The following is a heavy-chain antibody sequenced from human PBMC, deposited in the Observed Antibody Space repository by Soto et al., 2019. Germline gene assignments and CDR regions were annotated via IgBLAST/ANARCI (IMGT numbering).Heavy chain of an antibody. J-gene: IGHJ5*02. Sequence: GGSLRLSCAASGFTFSRYAMSWVRQAPGKGLEWVSAISGSGGSTYYADSVKGRFTISRDNSKNTLYLQMNSLRAEDTAVYYCAKVLSVSPSPVSSFDPSGQTTLVSVS. CDR1: GFTFSRYA. CDR2: ISGSGGST. CDR3: AKVLSVSPSPVSSFDP. D-gene: IGHD2-2*01. V-gene: IGHV3-23*01.